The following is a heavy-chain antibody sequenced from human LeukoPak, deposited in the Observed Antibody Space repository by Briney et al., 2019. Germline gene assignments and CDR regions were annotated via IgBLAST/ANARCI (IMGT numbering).Heavy chain of an antibody. CDR3: ARGQGSGSYGAFDI. CDR1: GVSISSGGYS. J-gene: IGHJ3*02. D-gene: IGHD3-10*01. V-gene: IGHV4-30-2*01. Sequence: SQTLSLTCAVSGVSISSGGYSWSWIRQPPGKGLEWIGYIYHSGSTYYNPSLKSRVTISVDRSKNQFSLKLSSVTAADTAVYYCARGQGSGSYGAFDIWGQGTMVTVSS. CDR2: IYHSGST.